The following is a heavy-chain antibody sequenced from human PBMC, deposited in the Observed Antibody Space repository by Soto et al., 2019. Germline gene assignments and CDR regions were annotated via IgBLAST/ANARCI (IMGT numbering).Heavy chain of an antibody. CDR2: ISSSSSYT. J-gene: IGHJ3*02. CDR1: GFTFSDYY. Sequence: QVQLVESGGGLVKPGGSLRLSCAASGFTFSDYYMSWIRQAPGKGLEWVSYISSSSSYTNYADSVKGRFTISRDNAKNSLYLQMNRLRAEDTAVYYCARGPLYSSGWYSTAFDIWGQGTMVTVSS. D-gene: IGHD6-19*01. CDR3: ARGPLYSSGWYSTAFDI. V-gene: IGHV3-11*06.